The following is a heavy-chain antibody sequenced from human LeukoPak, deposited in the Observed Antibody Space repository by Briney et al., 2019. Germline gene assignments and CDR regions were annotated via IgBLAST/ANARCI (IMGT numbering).Heavy chain of an antibody. V-gene: IGHV4-4*02. CDR3: ARRTRGDILTGYTAMDAFDI. J-gene: IGHJ3*02. CDR2: IYHSGST. Sequence: PSGTLSLTCAVSGGSISSSNWWSWVRQPPGKGLEWIGEIYHSGSTNYNPSLKSRVTISVDKSKNQFSLKLSFVTAADTAVYYCARRTRGDILTGYTAMDAFDIWGQGTMVTVSS. CDR1: GGSISSSNW. D-gene: IGHD3-9*01.